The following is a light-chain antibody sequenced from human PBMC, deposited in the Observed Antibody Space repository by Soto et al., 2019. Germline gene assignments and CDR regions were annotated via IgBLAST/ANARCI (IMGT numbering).Light chain of an antibody. CDR3: QQLNSYPPWT. CDR2: DAS. CDR1: QDISNY. Sequence: DIQMTQSPSSLSACVGDRVTITCQASQDISNYLNRYQQKPWKAPKLLIYDASTLQSGVPFRSSGSGSGTDLTLTISILKPEHFATSYCQQLNSYPPWTFGQGTKVDIK. J-gene: IGKJ1*01. V-gene: IGKV1-16*01.